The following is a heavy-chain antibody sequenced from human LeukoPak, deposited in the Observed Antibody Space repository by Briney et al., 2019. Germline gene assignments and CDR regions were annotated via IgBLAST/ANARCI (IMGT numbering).Heavy chain of an antibody. CDR2: TYYRSKWSN. D-gene: IGHD5-12*01. CDR3: ARIATKDGRDY. V-gene: IGHV6-1*01. Sequence: SQTLSLTCAISGDSVSSKSAAWNWIRQFPSRGLEWLGRTYYRSKWSNEYAVSEKSRISINPDTAKNQFSLQLNSVTPDDTAVYYCARIATKDGRDYWGQGILVTVSS. J-gene: IGHJ4*02. CDR1: GDSVSSKSAA.